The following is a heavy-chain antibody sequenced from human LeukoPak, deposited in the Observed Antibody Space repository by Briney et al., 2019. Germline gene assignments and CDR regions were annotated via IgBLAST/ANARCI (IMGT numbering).Heavy chain of an antibody. V-gene: IGHV6-1*01. D-gene: IGHD1-20*01. CDR1: GDSVSSISAA. CDR2: TYYRSKWYN. CDR3: ARVGSVTGTTWSNWFDP. J-gene: IGHJ5*02. Sequence: SQTLSLTCAISGDSVSSISAAWNWIRQSPSRGLEWLGRTYYRSKWYNDYAVSVKSRITINPDTSKNQFSLQLNSVTPEDTAVYYCARVGSVTGTTWSNWFDPWGQGTLVTVSS.